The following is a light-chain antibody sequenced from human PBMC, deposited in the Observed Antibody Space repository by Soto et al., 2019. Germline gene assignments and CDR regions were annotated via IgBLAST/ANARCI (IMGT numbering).Light chain of an antibody. J-gene: IGKJ5*01. CDR3: QQYNNWPPIT. Sequence: EIVITQSPATLSVSPGGRATLSCSAIQSISGALAWYQQKPGQAPRLLIYGASTRATSFPARFSGSGSGTEFTLTISSLQSEDFAVYYCQQYNNWPPITFGQGTRLEIK. V-gene: IGKV3-15*01. CDR2: GAS. CDR1: QSISGA.